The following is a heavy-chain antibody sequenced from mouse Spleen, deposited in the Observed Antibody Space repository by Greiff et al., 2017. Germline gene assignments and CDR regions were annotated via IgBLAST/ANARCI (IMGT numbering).Heavy chain of an antibody. J-gene: IGHJ1*01. D-gene: IGHD1-1*01. CDR3: TRGDYYGSSPLYWYFDV. Sequence: QVQLQQSGAELVKPGASVKLSCKASGYTFTSYYMYWVKQRPGQGLEWIGEINPSNGGTNFNEKFKSKATLTVDKSSSTAYMQLSSLTSEDSAVYYCTRGDYYGSSPLYWYFDVWGAGTTVTVSS. CDR2: INPSNGGT. V-gene: IGHV1S81*02. CDR1: GYTFTSYY.